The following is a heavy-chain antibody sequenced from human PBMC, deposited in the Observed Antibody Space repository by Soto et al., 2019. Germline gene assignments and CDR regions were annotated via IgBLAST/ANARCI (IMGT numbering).Heavy chain of an antibody. CDR1: GFTFSSYG. Sequence: QVQLVESGGGVVQPGRSLRLSCAASGFTFSSYGMHWVRQAPGKGLEWVAVISYDGSNKYYADSVKGRFTISRDNSKNTLYLQMNSLRGEDTAVYYCAKDKAMVRGRPRNYYYYYMDVWGKGTTVTVSS. CDR3: AKDKAMVRGRPRNYYYYYMDV. V-gene: IGHV3-30*18. J-gene: IGHJ6*03. CDR2: ISYDGSNK. D-gene: IGHD3-10*01.